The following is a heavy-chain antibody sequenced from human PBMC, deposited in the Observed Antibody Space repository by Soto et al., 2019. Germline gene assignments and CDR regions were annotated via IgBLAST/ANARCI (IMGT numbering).Heavy chain of an antibody. V-gene: IGHV6-1*01. D-gene: IGHD2-21*01. Sequence: TLSLTCAISGDSVSGNSAAWNWIRQSPSRGLEWLGRTYYRSKWYNDYAVSVKSRITVTPDTSKNQFSLHLNSVTPEDTAVYYCAREFKYCESSDRYFDYWGQGALVTVSS. CDR3: AREFKYCESSDRYFDY. CDR1: GDSVSGNSAA. J-gene: IGHJ4*02. CDR2: TYYRSKWYN.